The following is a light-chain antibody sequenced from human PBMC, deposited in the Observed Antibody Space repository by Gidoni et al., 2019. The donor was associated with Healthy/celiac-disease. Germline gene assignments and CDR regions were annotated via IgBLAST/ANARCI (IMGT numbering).Light chain of an antibody. CDR3: QVLDSSTEV. CDR2: RDS. J-gene: IGLJ1*01. V-gene: IGLV3-9*01. Sequence: SYELTQPRSVSVALGQTARSTCGGNHIGSKNVHWYQQKQGQAPVLVIYRDSNRPSGIPERFSGSNSGNTATLTISRAQAGDEADYYCQVLDSSTEVFGTGTKVTVL. CDR1: HIGSKN.